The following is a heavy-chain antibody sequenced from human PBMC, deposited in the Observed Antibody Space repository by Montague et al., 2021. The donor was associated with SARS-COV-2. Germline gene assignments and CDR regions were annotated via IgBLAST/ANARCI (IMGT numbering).Heavy chain of an antibody. CDR2: IYYSGST. CDR3: ARESGSGSYLVY. D-gene: IGHD3-10*01. J-gene: IGHJ4*02. V-gene: IGHV4-39*01. CDR1: GGSISSSSYY. Sequence: SETLSLTCTVSGGSISSSSYYWGWIRQPPEKGLEWIGSIYYSGSTYYNPSLKSRVTISVDTSKNQSSLKLSSVTAADTAVHYCARESGSGSYLVYWGQGTLVTVSS.